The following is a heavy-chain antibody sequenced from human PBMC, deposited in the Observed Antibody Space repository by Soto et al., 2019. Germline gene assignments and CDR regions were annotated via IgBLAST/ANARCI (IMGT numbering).Heavy chain of an antibody. D-gene: IGHD6-13*01. V-gene: IGHV3-53*02. CDR3: TRRPPIAPGV. J-gene: IGHJ4*02. CDR2: IYSSGST. CDR1: GFVVSNND. Sequence: EVQVVETGGGLIQPGGSLRLSCAASGFVVSNNDMSWVRQAPGKGLEWVSLIYSSGSTHYADSVRGRFTISRDNSKNTVYLQMNSLRVEDTALYYCTRRPPIAPGVWGQGTLVTVSS.